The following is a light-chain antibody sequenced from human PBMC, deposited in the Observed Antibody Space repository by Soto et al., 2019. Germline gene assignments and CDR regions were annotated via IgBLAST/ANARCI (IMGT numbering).Light chain of an antibody. CDR3: QLTNDFAYS. Sequence: DIPMTQSPSSVSASVGDRVTITCRASHVISSWLAWYQQKPGKAPKHMIYAASRLQSGSPTRFSGSESGSDFSLTSSSVQPEDVATYDCQLTNDFAYSFGQGTKMEIK. CDR1: HVISSW. CDR2: AAS. J-gene: IGKJ2*03. V-gene: IGKV1-12*01.